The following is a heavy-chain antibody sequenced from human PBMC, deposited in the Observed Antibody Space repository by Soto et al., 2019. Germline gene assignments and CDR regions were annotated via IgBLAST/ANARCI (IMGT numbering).Heavy chain of an antibody. J-gene: IGHJ4*02. V-gene: IGHV3-13*01. D-gene: IGHD6-19*01. CDR1: GFTFSSYD. CDR2: IGTAGDT. Sequence: GGSLRLSCAASGFTFSSYDMHWVRQATGKGLEWVSAIGTAGDTYYPGSVKGGFTISRENAKNSLYLQMNSLRAGDTAVYYCARGVAVAGGFDYWGQGTLVTVSS. CDR3: ARGVAVAGGFDY.